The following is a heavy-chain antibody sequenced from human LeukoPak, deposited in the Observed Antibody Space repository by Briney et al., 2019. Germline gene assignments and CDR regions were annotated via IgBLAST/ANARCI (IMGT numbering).Heavy chain of an antibody. CDR3: ARMDLQMTIGPSFDY. CDR1: GGSISGYY. Sequence: PSETLSLTCTVSGGSISGYYWSWIRQPPGKGLEWIAYIYYSGSTTYNPSLESRVTVSLDTSKNQFSLKLTSVTAADTAVYYCARMDLQMTIGPSFDYWGQGTLVTVSS. J-gene: IGHJ4*02. V-gene: IGHV4-59*08. CDR2: IYYSGST. D-gene: IGHD4-11*01.